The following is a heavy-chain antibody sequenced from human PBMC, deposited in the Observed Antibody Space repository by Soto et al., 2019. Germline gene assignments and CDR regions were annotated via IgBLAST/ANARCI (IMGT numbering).Heavy chain of an antibody. CDR1: GFTFSSYG. CDR3: AKVRADYYYGSGPFDY. CDR2: ISSDGSNK. V-gene: IGHV3-30*18. Sequence: QVQLVESGGGVVQPGRSLRLSCAASGFTFSSYGMHWVRLAPGKGLEWVALISSDGSNKYYADSVKGRFTISRDNSKNTLYLQMNTLRAEDTAVYYCAKVRADYYYGSGPFDYWGQGTLVTVSS. D-gene: IGHD3-10*01. J-gene: IGHJ4*02.